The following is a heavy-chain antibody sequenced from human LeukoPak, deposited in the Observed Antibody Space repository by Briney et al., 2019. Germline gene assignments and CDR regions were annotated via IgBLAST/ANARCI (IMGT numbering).Heavy chain of an antibody. V-gene: IGHV1-2*02. CDR2: INPNSGGT. D-gene: IGHD3-10*01. J-gene: IGHJ4*02. CDR3: ARRKGLLWFGELFY. Sequence: GASVTVSCKASGYTFTGYYMHWVRQAPGQGLEWMGWINPNSGGTNYAQKFQGRVTMTRDTSISTAYMELSRLRSDDTAVYYCARRKGLLWFGELFYWGQGTLVTVSS. CDR1: GYTFTGYY.